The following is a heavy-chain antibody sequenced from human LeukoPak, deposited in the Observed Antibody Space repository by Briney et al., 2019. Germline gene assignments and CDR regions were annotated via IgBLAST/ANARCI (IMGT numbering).Heavy chain of an antibody. CDR3: ARGGVQPLDC. J-gene: IGHJ4*02. CDR1: GGTFSSYA. V-gene: IGHV1-69*04. Sequence: ASVKVSCKASGGTFSSYAISWVRQAPGQGLEWMGRIIPILGIANYAQKFQGRVTITADKSTSTAYMELSSLRSKDTAVYYCARGGVQPLDCWGQGTLVTVSS. CDR2: IIPILGIA.